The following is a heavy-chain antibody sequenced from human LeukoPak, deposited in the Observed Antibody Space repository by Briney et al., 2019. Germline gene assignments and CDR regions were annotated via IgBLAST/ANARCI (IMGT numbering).Heavy chain of an antibody. CDR2: ISSSSSTI. CDR1: GFTFSSYS. V-gene: IGHV3-48*01. CDR3: ARNYDSSGYYILGDAFDI. J-gene: IGHJ3*02. Sequence: GGSLRLSCAASGFTFSSYSMNWVRQAPGKGLEWVSYISSSSSTIYYADSVKGRFTISRDNAKNSLYLQMNSLRAEDTAVYYCARNYDSSGYYILGDAFDIWGQGTMVTVSS. D-gene: IGHD3-22*01.